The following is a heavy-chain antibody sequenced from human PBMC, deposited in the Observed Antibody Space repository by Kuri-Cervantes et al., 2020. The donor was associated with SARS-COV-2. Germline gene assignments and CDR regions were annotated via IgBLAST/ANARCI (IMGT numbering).Heavy chain of an antibody. V-gene: IGHV4-38-2*02. CDR1: GYSISSGYY. J-gene: IGHJ3*02. Sequence: GSLRLSCTVSGYSISSGYYWGWIRQPPGKGLEWIGSIYHSGSTYYNPSLKSRVTISVDTSKNQFSLKLSSVTAADTAVYYCARYRMADAFDIWGQGTMVTVSS. CDR2: IYHSGST. CDR3: ARYRMADAFDI. D-gene: IGHD2-8*01.